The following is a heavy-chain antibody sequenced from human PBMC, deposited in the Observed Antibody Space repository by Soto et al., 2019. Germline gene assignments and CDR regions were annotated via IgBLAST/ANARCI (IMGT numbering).Heavy chain of an antibody. J-gene: IGHJ4*02. D-gene: IGHD1-26*01. CDR2: ISYDGSNK. Sequence: QVQLVESGGGVVQPGRSLRLSCAASGFTFSSYGMHWVRQAPGKGLEWVAVISYDGSNKYYADSVKGRFTISRDNSKNTLYLQMTSLRAEDTAVYYCATLFSGSYEVYWGQGTLVTVSS. V-gene: IGHV3-30*03. CDR3: ATLFSGSYEVY. CDR1: GFTFSSYG.